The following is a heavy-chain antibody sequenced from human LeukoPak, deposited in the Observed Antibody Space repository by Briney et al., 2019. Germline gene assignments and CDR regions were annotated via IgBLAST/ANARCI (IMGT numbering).Heavy chain of an antibody. CDR1: GFTFSGYW. Sequence: GGSLRLSCAASGFTFSGYWMSWVRQTPEKGLEWVANIKQDGNEKYYVDSVKGRFTISRDNAKNTLYLQMNSLRAEDTAVYYCARDSSSWSSLHDYWGQGTLVTVSS. J-gene: IGHJ4*02. CDR3: ARDSSSWSSLHDY. D-gene: IGHD6-13*01. CDR2: IKQDGNEK. V-gene: IGHV3-7*03.